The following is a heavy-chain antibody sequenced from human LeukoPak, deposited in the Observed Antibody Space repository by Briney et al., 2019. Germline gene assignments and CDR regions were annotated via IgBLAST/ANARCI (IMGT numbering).Heavy chain of an antibody. D-gene: IGHD6-19*01. CDR3: ARGGNASSGWRDYYYGMDV. CDR1: GGTFSSYA. V-gene: IGHV1-69*13. J-gene: IGHJ6*02. Sequence: ASVKVSCKASGGTFSSYAISWVRQAPGQGLEWMGGIIPIFGTANYAQKFQGRVTITADESTSTAYMELSSLRSEDTAVYYCARGGNASSGWRDYYYGMDVWGQGTTVTVSS. CDR2: IIPIFGTA.